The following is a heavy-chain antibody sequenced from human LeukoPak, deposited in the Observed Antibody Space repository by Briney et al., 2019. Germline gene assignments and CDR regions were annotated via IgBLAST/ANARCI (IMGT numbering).Heavy chain of an antibody. CDR1: GFTFSSYS. Sequence: PGGSLRLSCAASGFTFSSYSMNWVRQAPGKGLEWVSSISSSSSYIYYADSVKGRFTISRDNAKNSLYLQMNSLRAEDTAVYYCARDLEAYCGGDCYYDAFDIWGQGTMVTVSS. D-gene: IGHD2-21*02. CDR2: ISSSSSYI. CDR3: ARDLEAYCGGDCYYDAFDI. J-gene: IGHJ3*02. V-gene: IGHV3-21*01.